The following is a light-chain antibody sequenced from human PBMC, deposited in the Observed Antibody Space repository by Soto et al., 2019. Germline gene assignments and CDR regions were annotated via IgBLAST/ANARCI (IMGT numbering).Light chain of an antibody. CDR3: QHYNNWPPF. Sequence: EIVMTQSPATLSVSPGERATLSCRASHSVSSNLAWYQQKPGQAPRLLIYGASTRATGIPARFSGSGSGTEFTLTISSLQSEDFAVYYCQHYNNWPPFFGQGTKLEIK. J-gene: IGKJ2*01. CDR2: GAS. V-gene: IGKV3-15*01. CDR1: HSVSSN.